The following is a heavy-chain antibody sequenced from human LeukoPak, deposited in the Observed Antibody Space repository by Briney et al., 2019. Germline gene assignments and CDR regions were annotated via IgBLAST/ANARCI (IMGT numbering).Heavy chain of an antibody. V-gene: IGHV3-30-3*01. CDR3: ARDPGDIVVVPAAED. Sequence: GGSLRLSCAASGFTFSSYAMHWVRQAPGKGLEWVAVISYDGSNKYYADSVKGRFTISRDNSKNTLYLQMNSLRAEDTAVYYCARDPGDIVVVPAAEDWGQGTLVTVSS. CDR2: ISYDGSNK. J-gene: IGHJ4*02. D-gene: IGHD2-2*01. CDR1: GFTFSSYA.